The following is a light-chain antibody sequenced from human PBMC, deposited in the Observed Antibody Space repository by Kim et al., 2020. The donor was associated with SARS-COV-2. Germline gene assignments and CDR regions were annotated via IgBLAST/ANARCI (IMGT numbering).Light chain of an antibody. V-gene: IGLV4-69*01. CDR2: LNSDGSH. CDR1: SGHSRNA. CDR3: QTWDTGIHV. J-gene: IGLJ3*02. Sequence: QPVLTQSPSASASLGASVKLTCTLSSGHSRNAIAWHQQQHERGPRYLMKLNSDGSHTKGDGIPDRFSASSSGAERYLTISSLQSEDEADYYCQTWDTGIHVFGGGTQLTVL.